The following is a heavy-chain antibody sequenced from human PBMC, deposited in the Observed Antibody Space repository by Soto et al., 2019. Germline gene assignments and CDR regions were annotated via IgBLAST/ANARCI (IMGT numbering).Heavy chain of an antibody. D-gene: IGHD3-22*01. CDR1: GGTFSSYA. CDR3: AREEEYYDSSGYVPWYFDL. J-gene: IGHJ2*01. V-gene: IGHV1-69*12. Sequence: QVQLVQSGAEVKKPGSSVKVSCKASGGTFSSYAISWVRQAPGQGLEWMGGIIPIFGTANYAQKFQGRVTITADESTSTAYMELSSLRSEDTAVYYCAREEEYYDSSGYVPWYFDLWGRGTLVTVSS. CDR2: IIPIFGTA.